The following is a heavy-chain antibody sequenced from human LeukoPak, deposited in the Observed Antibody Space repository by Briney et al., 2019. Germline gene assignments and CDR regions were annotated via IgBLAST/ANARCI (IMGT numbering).Heavy chain of an antibody. Sequence: GGSLRLSCAASGFTFSSYSMNWVRQAPGKGLEWVSSISSSSSYIYYADSVKGRFTIPRDNAKNSLYLQMNSLRAEDTAVYYCARTKDIVLMVYAYDAFDIWGQGTMVTVSS. CDR2: ISSSSSYI. CDR1: GFTFSSYS. D-gene: IGHD2-8*01. J-gene: IGHJ3*02. V-gene: IGHV3-21*01. CDR3: ARTKDIVLMVYAYDAFDI.